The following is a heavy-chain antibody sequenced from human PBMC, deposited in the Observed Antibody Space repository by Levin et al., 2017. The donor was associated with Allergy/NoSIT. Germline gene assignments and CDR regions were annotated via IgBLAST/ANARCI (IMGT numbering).Heavy chain of an antibody. J-gene: IGHJ4*02. D-gene: IGHD2-15*01. Sequence: GESLKISCKASGDSFTDYYMHWLRQAPGQGLEWMGWISANTGGTYYAQMFQGRVTMTRDTAINTAYMELSDLRSDDTAVFYCARDSFYCAGATCYPDWGQGTLVTVSS. CDR2: ISANTGGT. CDR1: GDSFTDYY. V-gene: IGHV1-2*02. CDR3: ARDSFYCAGATCYPD.